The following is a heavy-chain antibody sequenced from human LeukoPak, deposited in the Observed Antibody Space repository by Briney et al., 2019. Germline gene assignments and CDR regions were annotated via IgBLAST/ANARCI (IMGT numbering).Heavy chain of an antibody. V-gene: IGHV4-4*07. CDR2: IYTSGST. J-gene: IGHJ3*02. Sequence: PSETLSLTCTVSGGSISSYYWSWIRQPAGKGLEWIGRIYTSGSTNYNPSLKSRVTMSVDTSKNQFSLKLSSVTAADTAVYYCARDRRLYCTGGVCYFDAFDIWGQGTMVTVSS. CDR1: GGSISSYY. CDR3: ARDRRLYCTGGVCYFDAFDI. D-gene: IGHD2-8*02.